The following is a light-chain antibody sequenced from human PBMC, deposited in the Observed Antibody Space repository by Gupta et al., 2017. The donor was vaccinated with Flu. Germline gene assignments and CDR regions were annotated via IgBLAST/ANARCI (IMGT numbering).Light chain of an antibody. V-gene: IGLV2-11*01. Sequence: QSALTQPRSVSGSPGQSVTIPCSGTSSDVGSYGFVSWYQQHPGKAAKVLIYDVNTRPSGVPDRFSGSKSGNTASLTISGLQAEDEADYYCCSYGGGGNWVCGGGTILTVL. CDR1: SSDVGSYGF. CDR2: DVN. CDR3: CSYGGGGNWV. J-gene: IGLJ3*02.